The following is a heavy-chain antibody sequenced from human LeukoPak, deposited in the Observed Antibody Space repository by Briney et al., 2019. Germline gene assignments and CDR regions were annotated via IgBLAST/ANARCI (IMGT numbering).Heavy chain of an antibody. CDR1: GGSISSSNW. J-gene: IGHJ3*02. D-gene: IGHD3-10*01. CDR3: AKSNGYGLVDI. CDR2: IFYSGST. Sequence: SGTLSLTCAVSGGSISSSNWWSWVRQPPGKGLEWIGNIFYSGSTYYSPSLRSRVTISLDTSRNQFSLKLNSVTAADTAVYYCAKSNGYGLVDIWGQGTMVTVSS. V-gene: IGHV4-4*02.